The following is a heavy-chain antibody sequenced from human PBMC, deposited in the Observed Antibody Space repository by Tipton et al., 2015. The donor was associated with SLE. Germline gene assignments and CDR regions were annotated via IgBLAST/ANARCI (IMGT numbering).Heavy chain of an antibody. Sequence: TLSLTCTVSGDSVKSRYWSWVRQPAGRGLAWLAYRFHDGNINYNPSLKTRLTMSVDTSRDQFSLTLNSVTAADTGIYYCARGREWNWSPYYMDVWGKGTTVTVPS. CDR3: ARGREWNWSPYYMDV. V-gene: IGHV4-59*02. D-gene: IGHD1-1*01. CDR2: RFHDGNI. CDR1: GDSVKSRY. J-gene: IGHJ6*03.